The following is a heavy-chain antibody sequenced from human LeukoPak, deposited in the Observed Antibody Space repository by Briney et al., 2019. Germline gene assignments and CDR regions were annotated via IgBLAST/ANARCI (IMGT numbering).Heavy chain of an antibody. CDR2: IYTSGST. D-gene: IGHD2-2*01. CDR1: GGSISSYH. V-gene: IGHV4-4*07. CDR3: AGVVPAANAGSYVDY. J-gene: IGHJ4*02. Sequence: SETLSLTCTVSGGSISSYHWSWIRQPAGKGLEWIGRIYTSGSTNYNPSLKSRVTMSVDTSKNQFSLKLSSVTAADTAVDYCAGVVPAANAGSYVDYWGQGTLVTVSS.